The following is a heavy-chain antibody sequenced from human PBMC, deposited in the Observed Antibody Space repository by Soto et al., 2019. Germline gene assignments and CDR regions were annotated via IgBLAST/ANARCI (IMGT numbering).Heavy chain of an antibody. Sequence: EVQLVETGGGLIQPGGSLRLSCAASGFTVSSNYMSWVRQAPGKGLEWVSVIYSGGSTYYADSVKGRFTISRDNPKNTLYLQMNSLRAEDTAVYYCARDQRGKRRAWFGEHLNGMDVWGQGTTVTVSS. D-gene: IGHD3-10*01. J-gene: IGHJ6*02. CDR3: ARDQRGKRRAWFGEHLNGMDV. CDR2: IYSGGST. CDR1: GFTVSSNY. V-gene: IGHV3-53*02.